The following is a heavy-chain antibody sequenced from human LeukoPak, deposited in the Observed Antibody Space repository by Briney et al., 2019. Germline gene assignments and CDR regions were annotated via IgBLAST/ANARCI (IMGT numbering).Heavy chain of an antibody. CDR3: ARDKGTSYLSSFDY. D-gene: IGHD6-6*01. CDR1: GFTFNTYS. CDR2: IDSSGGYM. V-gene: IGHV3-21*06. Sequence: PGGSLRLSCEASGFTFNTYSMNWARQAPGKGLEWVSSIDSSGGYMFYADSVKGRFIVSRDNAKDSLYLQMNSLRVEDTAVYYCARDKGTSYLSSFDYWGQGTLVTVSS. J-gene: IGHJ4*02.